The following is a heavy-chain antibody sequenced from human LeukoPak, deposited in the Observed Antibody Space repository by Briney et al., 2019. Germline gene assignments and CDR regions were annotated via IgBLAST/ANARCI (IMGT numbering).Heavy chain of an antibody. D-gene: IGHD1-26*01. CDR3: ARDLRIVGATTALDY. Sequence: ASVKVSCKASGYTFTSYDINWVRQATGQGLEWMGWMNPNSGNTGYAQKLQGRVTMTTDTSTSTAYMELRSLRSDDTAVYYCARDLRIVGATTALDYWGQGTLVTVSS. J-gene: IGHJ4*02. CDR2: MNPNSGNT. CDR1: GYTFTSYD. V-gene: IGHV1-8*02.